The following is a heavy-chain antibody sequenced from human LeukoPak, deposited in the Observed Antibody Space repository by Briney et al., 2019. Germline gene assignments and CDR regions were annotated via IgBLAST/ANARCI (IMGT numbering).Heavy chain of an antibody. J-gene: IGHJ5*02. D-gene: IGHD2-2*01. V-gene: IGHV4-34*01. Sequence: SETLSLTCAVYGGSFSGYYWSWIRQPPGKGLEWIGEINHSGSTNYNPSLKSRVTISVDTSKNQFSLKLSSVTAADTAVYYCAGRTPVVVVPAAMGGWFDPWGQGTLVTVSS. CDR3: AGRTPVVVVPAAMGGWFDP. CDR2: INHSGST. CDR1: GGSFSGYY.